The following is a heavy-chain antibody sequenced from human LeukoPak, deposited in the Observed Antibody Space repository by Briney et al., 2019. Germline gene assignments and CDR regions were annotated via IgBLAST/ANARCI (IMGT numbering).Heavy chain of an antibody. J-gene: IGHJ6*03. CDR1: GGSISSYY. D-gene: IGHD3-22*01. V-gene: IGHV4-59*12. CDR2: IYYSGST. CDR3: ARRGTGSSGYYGYYYYMDV. Sequence: SETLSLTCTVSGGSISSYYWSWIRQPPGKGLEWIGYIYYSGSTNYNPSLKSRVTISVDTSKNQFSLKLSSVTAADTAVYYCARRGTGSSGYYGYYYYMDVWGKGTTVTISS.